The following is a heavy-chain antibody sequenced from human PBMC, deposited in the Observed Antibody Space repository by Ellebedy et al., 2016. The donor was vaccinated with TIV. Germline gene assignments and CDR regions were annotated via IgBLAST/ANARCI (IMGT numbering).Heavy chain of an antibody. Sequence: MPSETLSLTCTVSGGSISTYYWSWIRQPPGQGLEWIRYIYYSGYTEYNPSLKSRVTISLDTSKDQFSLGLSSVTAEDTAVYYCARGPLRYFDWVYYYHGMDVWGQGTTVTVSS. CDR3: ARGPLRYFDWVYYYHGMDV. V-gene: IGHV4-59*08. D-gene: IGHD3-9*01. CDR1: GGSISTYY. CDR2: IYYSGYT. J-gene: IGHJ6*02.